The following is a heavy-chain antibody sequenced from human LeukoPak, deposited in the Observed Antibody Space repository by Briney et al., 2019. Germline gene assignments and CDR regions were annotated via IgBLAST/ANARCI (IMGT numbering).Heavy chain of an antibody. CDR3: ARGFGSGWSTLFDY. V-gene: IGHV4-34*01. Sequence: PSETLSLTCAVYGGSFSGYYWNWIRQSPGKGLEWIEEINHSGTTSYNPSLKSRVTISVDTSKNQFSLELSSVTAADTAVYYCARGFGSGWSTLFDYWGQGTLVTVSS. D-gene: IGHD6-19*01. CDR2: INHSGTT. CDR1: GGSFSGYY. J-gene: IGHJ4*02.